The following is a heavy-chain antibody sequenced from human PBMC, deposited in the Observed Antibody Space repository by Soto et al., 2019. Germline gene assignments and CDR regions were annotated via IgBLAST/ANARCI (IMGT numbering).Heavy chain of an antibody. CDR3: AREDIVIVPASIGDDAFDI. CDR1: GFTFSRYG. CDR2: ITDSGGTT. D-gene: IGHD2-2*01. V-gene: IGHV3-23*01. Sequence: HPWGSPRLSCAASGFTFSRYGMSWVRQAPGKGLQWVSGITDSGGTTSYAESVKGRFTISRDNSRNTLYLQMNSLRAEDTAVYYCAREDIVIVPASIGDDAFDIWGQGTMVTVSS. J-gene: IGHJ3*02.